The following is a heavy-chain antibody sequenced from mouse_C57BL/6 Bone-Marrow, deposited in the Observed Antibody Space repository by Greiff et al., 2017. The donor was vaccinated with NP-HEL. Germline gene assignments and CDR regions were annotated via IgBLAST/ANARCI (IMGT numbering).Heavy chain of an antibody. Sequence: EVQVVESGGDLVKPGGSLKLSCAASGFTFSSDGMSWVRQTPDKRLEWVATISSGGSYTYYPDSVKGRSTISRDNAKNTLYLQMSSLKSEDTAMYYCARHYYCSSHDYWGQGTTLTVSS. V-gene: IGHV5-6*01. CDR2: ISSGGSYT. CDR1: GFTFSSDG. J-gene: IGHJ2*01. CDR3: ARHYYCSSHDY. D-gene: IGHD1-1*01.